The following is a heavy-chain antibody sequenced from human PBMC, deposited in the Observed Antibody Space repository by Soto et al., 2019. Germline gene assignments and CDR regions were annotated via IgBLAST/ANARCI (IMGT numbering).Heavy chain of an antibody. V-gene: IGHV1-24*01. Sequence: ASVKVSCKVSGYTLTELSMHWVRQAPGKGLEWMGGFDPEDGETIYAQKFQGRVTMTEDTSTDTAYMELSSLRSEDTAVYYCATSFIGSTCYRREVRKGPAAEYFQHWGQGTLVTVSS. D-gene: IGHD6-13*01. J-gene: IGHJ1*01. CDR2: FDPEDGET. CDR3: ATSFIGSTCYRREVRKGPAAEYFQH. CDR1: GYTLTELS.